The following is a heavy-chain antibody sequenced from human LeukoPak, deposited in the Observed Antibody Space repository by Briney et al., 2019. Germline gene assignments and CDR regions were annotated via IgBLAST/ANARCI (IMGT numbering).Heavy chain of an antibody. V-gene: IGHV1-18*01. CDR2: ISTYNGNT. CDR3: ARGGRDAFDI. D-gene: IGHD3-10*01. J-gene: IGHJ3*02. CDR1: GYTFTSYG. Sequence: ASLKVSCKTSGYTFTSYGLNWVRQAPGQGLEWMGWISTYNGNTHYTQKLQDRVTMATDTSTSTAYMELRSLRSDDTALYYCARGGRDAFDIWGQGTVVTVSS.